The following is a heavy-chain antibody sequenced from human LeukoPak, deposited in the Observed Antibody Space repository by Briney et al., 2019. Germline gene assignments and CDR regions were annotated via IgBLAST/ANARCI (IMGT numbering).Heavy chain of an antibody. CDR1: GGSISGYY. CDR3: ARHYTSGWDLDY. V-gene: IGHV4-59*08. D-gene: IGHD6-19*01. J-gene: IGHJ4*02. Sequence: SETLSLTCTVSGGSISGYYWSWIRQPPGKGLEWIGYIFYSGSTSYNPSLKSRLTISVDTSKNQFSLKLTSVTAADTAVYYCARHYTSGWDLDYWGQGTLVTVSS. CDR2: IFYSGST.